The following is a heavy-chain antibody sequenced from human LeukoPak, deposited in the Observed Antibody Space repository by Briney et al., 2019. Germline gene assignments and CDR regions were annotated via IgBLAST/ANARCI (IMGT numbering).Heavy chain of an antibody. V-gene: IGHV3-73*01. Sequence: GGSLRLSCAASGFTFSGSAMHWVRQASGKGLERVGRIRSKANSYATVYGASVEGRFTISRDDSKNTAYLQMNSLKIEDTAVYYCTRFNQEPYGMDVWGQGTTVTVSS. J-gene: IGHJ6*02. CDR3: TRFNQEPYGMDV. D-gene: IGHD1-14*01. CDR2: IRSKANSYAT. CDR1: GFTFSGSA.